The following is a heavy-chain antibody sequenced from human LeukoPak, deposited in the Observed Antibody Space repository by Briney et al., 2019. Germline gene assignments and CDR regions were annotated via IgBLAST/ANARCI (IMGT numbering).Heavy chain of an antibody. D-gene: IGHD1-26*01. V-gene: IGHV3-66*01. CDR1: GFTVSSNY. CDR3: AGTTKYYFDY. J-gene: IGHJ4*02. Sequence: GGSLRLSCAASGFTVSSNYMSWVRQAPGKGLEWVSLLYTSGSTYYADSVKGRFTISRDSSKNTLYLQMNDLRGEDTAVYYCAGTTKYYFDYWGQGALFTVSS. CDR2: LYTSGST.